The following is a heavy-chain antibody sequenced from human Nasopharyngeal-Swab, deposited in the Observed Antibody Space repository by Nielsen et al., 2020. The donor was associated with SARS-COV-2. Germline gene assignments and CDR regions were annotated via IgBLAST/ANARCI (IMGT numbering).Heavy chain of an antibody. CDR3: ARDGFGQPLEAFDI. J-gene: IGHJ3*02. Sequence: LRLSCTVSGGSISSGGYYWSWIRQHPGKGLEWIGYIYYSGSTYYNPSLKSRVTISVDTSKNQFSLKLSSVTAADTAVYYCARDGFGQPLEAFDIWGQGIMVTVSS. D-gene: IGHD6-13*01. CDR2: IYYSGST. V-gene: IGHV4-31*03. CDR1: GGSISSGGYY.